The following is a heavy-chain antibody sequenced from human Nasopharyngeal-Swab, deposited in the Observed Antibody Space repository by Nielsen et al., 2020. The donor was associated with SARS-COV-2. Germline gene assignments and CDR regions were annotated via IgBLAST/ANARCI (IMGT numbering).Heavy chain of an antibody. Sequence: SETLSLTCTVSGGSIMSSSYYWGWIRQPPGKGLEWIGVIYYTGSAHYSPSLKSRVTISVDTSRNQFFLRVASVTAEDTAVYYCARQTGMDVWGQGTPVTVSS. J-gene: IGHJ6*02. CDR2: IYYTGSA. V-gene: IGHV4-39*01. CDR3: ARQTGMDV. CDR1: GGSIMSSSYY.